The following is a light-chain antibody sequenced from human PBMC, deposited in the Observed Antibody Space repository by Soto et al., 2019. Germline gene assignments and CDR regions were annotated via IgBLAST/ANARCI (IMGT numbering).Light chain of an antibody. V-gene: IGKV3-20*01. CDR1: QSVNIN. Sequence: EIVMTQSPGTLSLSPGERATLSCRASQSVNINLAWYQQKPGQAPRLLIYGASSRATGIPQRFSGSGSGTDFTPTISRLEPEDFAVYYCQQYGDSPPTFGQGTKVDIK. J-gene: IGKJ1*01. CDR2: GAS. CDR3: QQYGDSPPT.